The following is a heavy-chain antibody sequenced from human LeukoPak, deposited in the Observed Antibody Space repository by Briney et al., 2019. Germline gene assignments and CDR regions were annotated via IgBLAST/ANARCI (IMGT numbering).Heavy chain of an antibody. CDR3: ARVPMVRGIAIAEADY. V-gene: IGHV3-23*01. J-gene: IGHJ4*02. CDR1: GFSFSTYG. CDR2: ISGSGGST. Sequence: PGGSLRLSCAGSGFSFSTYGMSWVRQAPGKGLEWVSAISGSGGSTYYADSVKGRFTISRDNAKNSLYLQMNSLRAEDTAVYYCARVPMVRGIAIAEADYWGQGTLVTVSS. D-gene: IGHD3-10*01.